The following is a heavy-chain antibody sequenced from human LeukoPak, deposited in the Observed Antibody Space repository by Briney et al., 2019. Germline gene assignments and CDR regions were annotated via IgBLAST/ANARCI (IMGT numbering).Heavy chain of an antibody. CDR3: VKGGDGFNFGDH. D-gene: IGHD5-24*01. V-gene: IGHV3-33*06. J-gene: IGHJ4*02. CDR1: GFSFSNFG. CDR2: IWSDARKT. Sequence: GGSLRLSCAASGFSFSNFGMHWVRQTPGNGLEWVALIWSDARKTHYADSVMGRFTISRDNSKNTLYLQMNSLRVEDTAVYYCVKGGDGFNFGDHWGQGNRVTVSS.